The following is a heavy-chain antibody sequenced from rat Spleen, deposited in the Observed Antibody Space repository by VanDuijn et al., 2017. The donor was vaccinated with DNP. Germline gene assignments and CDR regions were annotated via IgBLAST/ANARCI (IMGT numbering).Heavy chain of an antibody. D-gene: IGHD1-11*01. CDR2: ISPSGSNT. CDR3: ARHEGLRRVWDY. V-gene: IGHV5-25*01. J-gene: IGHJ2*01. Sequence: EVQLVESGGGLVQPGRSLKLSCAASGFTLSDYNMVWVRQAPRKGLEWVASISPSGSNTYYRDSVQGRFTISRDAAKSTLYLQMDSLRSEDTATYYCARHEGLRRVWDYWGQGVMVTVSS. CDR1: GFTLSDYN.